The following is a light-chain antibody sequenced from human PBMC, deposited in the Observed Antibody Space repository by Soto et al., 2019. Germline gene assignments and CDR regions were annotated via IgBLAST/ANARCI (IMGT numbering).Light chain of an antibody. Sequence: EIVMTQSPATLSVSPGERATLSCRASQSVSSNLAWYQQKPGQAPRLLIYGASTRATGIPARFSGSGSGTVFTTTISSLQSEYFAFYYCQQYNNWPFTFGPGTKVDIK. J-gene: IGKJ3*01. V-gene: IGKV3-15*01. CDR3: QQYNNWPFT. CDR2: GAS. CDR1: QSVSSN.